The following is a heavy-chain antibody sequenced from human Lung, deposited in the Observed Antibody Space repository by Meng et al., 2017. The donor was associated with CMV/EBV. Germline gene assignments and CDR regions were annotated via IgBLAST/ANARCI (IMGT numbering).Heavy chain of an antibody. Sequence: ASVXVSCKASGYTFTSYGISWVRQAPGQGLEWMGWISAYNGNTNYAQKFQGRVIMTTDTFTSTAYMELRSLRSDDTAVYYCARDWELVTHGGDYWGQGTVVTVSS. J-gene: IGHJ4*02. CDR2: ISAYNGNT. CDR1: GYTFTSYG. V-gene: IGHV1-18*01. CDR3: ARDWELVTHGGDY. D-gene: IGHD3-10*01.